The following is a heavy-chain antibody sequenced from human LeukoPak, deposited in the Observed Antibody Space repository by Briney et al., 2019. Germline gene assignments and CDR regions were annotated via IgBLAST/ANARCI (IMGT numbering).Heavy chain of an antibody. CDR2: ISHDGSDN. J-gene: IGHJ4*02. Sequence: GGSLRLSCAASGFTFSSYGMHWVRQAPGKGLEWVAVISHDGSDNHYADSVKGRFTISRDNSKNTVYLQMSSLRPEDTAVYFCAKELYFGSGSYTDYWGQGTLVRVSS. D-gene: IGHD3-10*01. CDR3: AKELYFGSGSYTDY. V-gene: IGHV3-30*18. CDR1: GFTFSSYG.